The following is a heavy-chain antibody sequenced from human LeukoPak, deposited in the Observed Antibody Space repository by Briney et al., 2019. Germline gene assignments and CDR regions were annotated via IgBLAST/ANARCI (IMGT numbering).Heavy chain of an antibody. J-gene: IGHJ4*02. CDR3: TRAGDYRFDY. D-gene: IGHD7-27*01. Sequence: GGSLRLSCVASGFTFNTYAMHWVRQAPGKGLEWVAVISYDEITKYYGDSVKGRFTISRDNAKNTLYLQMTSLRAEDTAVYYCTRAGDYRFDYWGRGTLVTVSS. CDR2: ISYDEITK. V-gene: IGHV3-33*01. CDR1: GFTFNTYA.